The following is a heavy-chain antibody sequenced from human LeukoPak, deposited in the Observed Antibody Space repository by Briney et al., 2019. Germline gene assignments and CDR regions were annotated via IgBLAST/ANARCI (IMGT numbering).Heavy chain of an antibody. J-gene: IGHJ4*02. CDR1: GFTFSSYA. Sequence: GGSLRLSCSASGFTFSSYAMHWVRQAPGKGLEYVSAISSNGGSTYYADSVKGRFTISRDNSKNTLYLQMSSLRAEDTAVYYRVKDCSYYYGSGSPLDYWGQGTLVTVSS. CDR2: ISSNGGST. D-gene: IGHD3-10*01. V-gene: IGHV3-64D*06. CDR3: VKDCSYYYGSGSPLDY.